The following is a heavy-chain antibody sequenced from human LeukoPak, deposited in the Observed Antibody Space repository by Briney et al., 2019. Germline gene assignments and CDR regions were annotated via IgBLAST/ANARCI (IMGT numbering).Heavy chain of an antibody. Sequence: SQTLSLTCAISGDSVSNNNAGWNWVRQSPSRGLEWLGRTYYRRSKWFNDYAVSVKSRITTNPDTSKNQFSLQLKSVAPEDTAVYYCARVGYYYFDYWGQGTLVTVSS. D-gene: IGHD5-18*01. CDR1: GDSVSNNNAG. J-gene: IGHJ4*02. CDR3: ARVGYYYFDY. CDR2: TYYRRSKWFN. V-gene: IGHV6-1*01.